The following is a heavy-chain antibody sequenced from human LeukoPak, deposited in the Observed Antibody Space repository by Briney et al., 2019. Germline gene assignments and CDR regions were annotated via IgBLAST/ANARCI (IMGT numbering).Heavy chain of an antibody. CDR1: GGSISSYY. CDR2: IYYSGST. Sequence: SSETLSLTCTVSGGSISSYYWSWIRQPPGKGLEWIGYIYYSGSTNYNPSLKSRVTISVDTSKNQFSLKLSSVTAADTAVYYCATDAYYDSSGTLTRDFDYWGQGTLVTVSS. V-gene: IGHV4-59*01. D-gene: IGHD3-22*01. J-gene: IGHJ4*02. CDR3: ATDAYYDSSGTLTRDFDY.